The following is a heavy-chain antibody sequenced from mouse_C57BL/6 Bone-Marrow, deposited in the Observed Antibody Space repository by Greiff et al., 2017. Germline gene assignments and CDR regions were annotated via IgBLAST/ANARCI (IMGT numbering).Heavy chain of an antibody. CDR2: IWSDGST. CDR1: GFSLTSYG. Sequence: QVQLQQSGPGLVAPSQSLSITCTVSGFSLTSYGVHWVRQPPGKGLEWLVVIWSDGSTTYNSALKSRLSISKDNSKSQVFLKMNSLQTDDTAMYYCARHHYDYDDYAMDYWGQGTSVTVSS. J-gene: IGHJ4*01. D-gene: IGHD2-4*01. CDR3: ARHHYDYDDYAMDY. V-gene: IGHV2-6-1*01.